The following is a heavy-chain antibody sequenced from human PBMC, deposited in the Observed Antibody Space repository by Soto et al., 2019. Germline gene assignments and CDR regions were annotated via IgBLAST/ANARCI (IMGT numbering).Heavy chain of an antibody. CDR3: AKSRDGYSFYYFYGMDV. CDR2: ILYDGSNT. J-gene: IGHJ6*02. Sequence: QVQLVESGGGVVQPGRSLRLSCAASGCTFSNFGMHWVRQAPGKGLEWVAAILYDGSNTYYADSVKGRFTISRDNSKNTLYLEMNSLRAEDTAVYHCAKSRDGYSFYYFYGMDVWGQGTTVTVSS. V-gene: IGHV3-30*18. CDR1: GCTFSNFG. D-gene: IGHD4-4*01.